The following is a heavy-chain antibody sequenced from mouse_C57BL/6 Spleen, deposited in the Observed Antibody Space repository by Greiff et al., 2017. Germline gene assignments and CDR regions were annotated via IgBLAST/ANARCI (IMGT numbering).Heavy chain of an antibody. CDR1: GYAFSSSW. J-gene: IGHJ3*01. Sequence: VKVVESGPELVKPGASVKISCKASGYAFSSSWMNWVKQRPGKGLEWIGRIYPGDGDTNYNGKFKGKATLTADKSSSTAYMQLSSLTSEDSAVYICASNWDGFAYWGQGTLVTVSA. CDR3: ASNWDGFAY. V-gene: IGHV1-82*01. D-gene: IGHD4-1*01. CDR2: IYPGDGDT.